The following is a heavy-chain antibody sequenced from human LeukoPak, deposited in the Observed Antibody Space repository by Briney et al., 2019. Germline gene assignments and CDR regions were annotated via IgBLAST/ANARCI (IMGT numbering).Heavy chain of an antibody. J-gene: IGHJ4*02. CDR2: ITISGDNT. CDR1: GFTFSSYG. CDR3: AKDRYSSGWYSDFDY. Sequence: GGSLRLSCAASGFTFSSYGMSWVRQAPGKGLEWVSAITISGDNTWHADSVKGRFTISRDNSKNTVYLQMNSLRAEDTAVYYCAKDRYSSGWYSDFDYWGQGTLVTVSS. V-gene: IGHV3-23*01. D-gene: IGHD6-19*01.